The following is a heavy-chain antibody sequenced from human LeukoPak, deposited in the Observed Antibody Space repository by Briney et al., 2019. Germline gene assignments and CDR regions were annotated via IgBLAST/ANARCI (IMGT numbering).Heavy chain of an antibody. D-gene: IGHD2-2*02. CDR2: IIPIFGTA. V-gene: IGHV1-69*13. Sequence: GASVKVSCKASGYTFTSYYMHWVRQAPGQGLEWMGGIIPIFGTANYAQKFQGRVTITADGSTSTAYMELSSLRSEDTAVYYCARDRPGRYCSSTSCYTASPFDPWGQGTLVIVSS. J-gene: IGHJ5*02. CDR1: GYTFTSYY. CDR3: ARDRPGRYCSSTSCYTASPFDP.